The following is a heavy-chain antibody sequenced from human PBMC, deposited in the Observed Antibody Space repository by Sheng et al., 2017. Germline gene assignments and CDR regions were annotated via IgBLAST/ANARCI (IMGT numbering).Heavy chain of an antibody. V-gene: IGHV1-2*02. CDR2: INPNNGDT. Sequence: QVQLVQSGAEVKEPGASVKVSCKASAYIFSGYYMHWVRQAPGQGLEWMGWINPNNGDTKSAQKFQGRVTMTTDTSINTAYMDLSRLTSDDTAIYYCARASRGYCTSTSCSIDYWGQGTPGHRLL. CDR3: ARASRGYCTSTSCSIDY. D-gene: IGHD2-2*01. J-gene: IGHJ4*02. CDR1: AYIFSGYY.